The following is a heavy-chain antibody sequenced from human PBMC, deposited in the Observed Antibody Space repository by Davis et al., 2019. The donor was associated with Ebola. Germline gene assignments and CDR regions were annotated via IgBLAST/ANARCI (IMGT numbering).Heavy chain of an antibody. CDR1: GFTFSSYW. Sequence: GESLKISCAASGFTFSSYWMHWVRQAPGKGLVWVSRINTDGTTTSYADSVKGRFTISRDNAKNSLYLQMNSLRAEDTAVYYCARERIVVVPAATNLYYGMDVWGQGTLVTVSS. V-gene: IGHV3-74*01. J-gene: IGHJ6*02. D-gene: IGHD2-2*01. CDR3: ARERIVVVPAATNLYYGMDV. CDR2: INTDGTTT.